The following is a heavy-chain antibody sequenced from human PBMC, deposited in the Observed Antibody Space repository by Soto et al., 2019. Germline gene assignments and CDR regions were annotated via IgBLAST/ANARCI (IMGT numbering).Heavy chain of an antibody. CDR3: VSRRDGYNLVTDY. Sequence: ASVKVSCKTFGYTFTAYSITWVRQAPGQGLEWMGRISGYNGNTNLGQKFQGRVTMTTDTSTSTGYMELRSLRSDDTAVYFCVSRRDGYNLVTDYWGQGTLVTVSS. J-gene: IGHJ4*02. D-gene: IGHD5-12*01. CDR2: ISGYNGNT. CDR1: GYTFTAYS. V-gene: IGHV1-18*04.